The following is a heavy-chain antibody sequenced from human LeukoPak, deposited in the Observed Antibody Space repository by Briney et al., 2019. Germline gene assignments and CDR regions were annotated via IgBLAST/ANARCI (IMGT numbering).Heavy chain of an antibody. CDR2: ISYDGSNK. CDR3: ASGQGRSPGYYFDY. V-gene: IGHV3-30*04. CDR1: GFTFSSYA. Sequence: PGGSLRLSCAASGFTFSSYAMHWVRQAPGKGLEWVAVISYDGSNKYYADSVKGRFTISRDNSKNTLYLQMNSLRAEDTAVYYCASGQGRSPGYYFDYWGQGTLVTVSS. J-gene: IGHJ4*02. D-gene: IGHD1-14*01.